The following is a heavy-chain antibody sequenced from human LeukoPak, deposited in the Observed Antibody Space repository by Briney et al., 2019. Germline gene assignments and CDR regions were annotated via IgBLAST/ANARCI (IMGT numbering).Heavy chain of an antibody. CDR3: AKLGIGNDY. CDR1: GGTFSSYA. CDR2: IIPILGIA. D-gene: IGHD7-27*01. Sequence: SVKVSCKASGGTFSSYAISWVRQAPGQGLEWMGRIIPILGIANYAQKFQGRVTITADKSTSTAYMELTSLRSEDTAVYYCAKLGIGNDYWGQGTLVTVSS. V-gene: IGHV1-69*04. J-gene: IGHJ4*02.